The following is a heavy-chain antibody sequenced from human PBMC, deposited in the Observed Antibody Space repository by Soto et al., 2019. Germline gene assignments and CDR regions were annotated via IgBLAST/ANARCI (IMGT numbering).Heavy chain of an antibody. CDR2: IYYSGST. D-gene: IGHD4-17*01. Sequence: TSETLSLTCTVSGGSISSYYWSWIRQPPGKGLEWIGYIYYSGSTNYNPSLKSRVTISVDTSKNQFSLKLSSVTAADTAVYYRARRYGGTLEYWGQGTLVTVSS. J-gene: IGHJ4*02. CDR1: GGSISSYY. CDR3: ARRYGGTLEY. V-gene: IGHV4-59*08.